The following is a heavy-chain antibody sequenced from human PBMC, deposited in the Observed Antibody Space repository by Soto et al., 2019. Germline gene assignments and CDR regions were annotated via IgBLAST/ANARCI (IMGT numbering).Heavy chain of an antibody. V-gene: IGHV3-7*01. D-gene: IGHD4-17*01. CDR1: GSPLVSFG. CDR3: AFYGDYFDY. CDR2: IKQDGSEK. J-gene: IGHJ4*02. Sequence: EVQLVESGGGLVQPGGPRDPPGAASGSPLVSFGLSWVRRAPGKGLGWGANIKQDGSEKYYVDSVKGRFTISRDNAKNSLYLQMNSLRAEDTAVYYCAFYGDYFDYWGQGTLVTVSS.